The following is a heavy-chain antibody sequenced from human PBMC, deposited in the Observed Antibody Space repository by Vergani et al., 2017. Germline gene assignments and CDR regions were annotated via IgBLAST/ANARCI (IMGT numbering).Heavy chain of an antibody. CDR3: ARDLLYYDSSGYLNY. V-gene: IGHV4-34*01. CDR2: INHSGST. D-gene: IGHD3-22*01. Sequence: QVQLQQWGAGLLKPSETLSLTCAVYGGSFSGYYWSWIRQPPGKGLEWIGEINHSGSTNYNPSLKSRVTISVDTSKNQFSLKLSSVTAADTAVYYCARDLLYYDSSGYLNYWGQGTLVTVSS. CDR1: GGSFSGYY. J-gene: IGHJ4*02.